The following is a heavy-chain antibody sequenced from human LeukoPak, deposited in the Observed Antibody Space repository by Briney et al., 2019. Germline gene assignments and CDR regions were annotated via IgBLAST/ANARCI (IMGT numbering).Heavy chain of an antibody. V-gene: IGHV4-39*01. Sequence: KPSETLSLTCTVSGGSISSSSYYWGWIRQPPGKGLEWIGSIYYSGSTYYNPSLKSRVTISVDTSKNQFSLKLSSVTAADTTVYYCPLKGLWFGESPHYYYYGMDVWGQGATVTVSS. CDR2: IYYSGST. CDR3: PLKGLWFGESPHYYYYGMDV. D-gene: IGHD3-10*01. CDR1: GGSISSSSYY. J-gene: IGHJ6*02.